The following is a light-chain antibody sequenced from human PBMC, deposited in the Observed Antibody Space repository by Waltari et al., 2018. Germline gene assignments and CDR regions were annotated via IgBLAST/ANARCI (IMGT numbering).Light chain of an antibody. CDR2: DAS. V-gene: IGKV3-11*01. Sequence: EIVLTQSPATLSLSPGERATLSCRASQSVSSYLAWYQQKPGQAPRLLIYDASNRATGIPARFSGSGSGTDFTLTISSLEPEDFATYYCQQYNSYSPVTFGQGTKVEIK. CDR1: QSVSSY. CDR3: QQYNSYSPVT. J-gene: IGKJ1*01.